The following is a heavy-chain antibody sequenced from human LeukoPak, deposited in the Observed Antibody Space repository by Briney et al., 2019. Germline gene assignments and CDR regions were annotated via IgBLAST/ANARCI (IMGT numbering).Heavy chain of an antibody. CDR2: INHSGST. J-gene: IGHJ5*02. V-gene: IGHV4-34*01. Sequence: SETLSLTCAVYGGSFSGYYWSWIRQPPGKGLEWIGEINHSGSTNYNPSLKSRVTISVDTSKNQFSLKLSSVTAADTAVYFCARGYSATYGRFDPWGQGTLVTVSS. CDR3: ARGYSATYGRFDP. D-gene: IGHD1-26*01. CDR1: GGSFSGYY.